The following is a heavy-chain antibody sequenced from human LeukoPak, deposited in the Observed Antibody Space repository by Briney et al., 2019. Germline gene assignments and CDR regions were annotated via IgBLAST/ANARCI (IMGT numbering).Heavy chain of an antibody. J-gene: IGHJ4*02. CDR3: AKEGTPMASSYFDY. D-gene: IGHD5-18*01. CDR1: GFTFSDYW. V-gene: IGHV3-7*01. CDR2: IRQGGSER. Sequence: PGGSLRLSCAASGFTFSDYWMSWVRQAPGKGLEWVANIRQGGSERNYVDSVKGRFTISRDDAKASVYLQMNSLRVEDTAVYYCAKEGTPMASSYFDYWGQGTLITVSS.